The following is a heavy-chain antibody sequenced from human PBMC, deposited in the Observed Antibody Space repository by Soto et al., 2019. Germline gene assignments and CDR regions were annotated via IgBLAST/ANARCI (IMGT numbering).Heavy chain of an antibody. V-gene: IGHV4-34*01. Sequence: SETLSLTCAVYGGSFSGYYWSWIRQPPGKGLEWIGEINHSGSTNYNPSLRSRVTITVDTSKNKFYLKLSSVTAADTAVYYCARGCPRGSGWYYYYYMDVWGKGTTVTVSS. CDR3: ARGCPRGSGWYYYYYMDV. CDR1: GGSFSGYY. D-gene: IGHD6-19*01. CDR2: INHSGST. J-gene: IGHJ6*03.